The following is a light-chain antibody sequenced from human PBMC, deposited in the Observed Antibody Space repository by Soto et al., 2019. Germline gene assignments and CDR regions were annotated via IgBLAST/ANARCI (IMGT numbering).Light chain of an antibody. CDR2: GAW. V-gene: IGKV3-15*01. CDR3: QQYNDWRT. J-gene: IGKJ2*01. Sequence: EIVMTQSPATLSVSPGERATPSCRASQSVGSNLAWYQQKPGQAPRLLIFGAWNRATDIPARFSGSGSGTEFTLTISSLQSEDYAVYYCQQYNDWRTFGQGTKLEIK. CDR1: QSVGSN.